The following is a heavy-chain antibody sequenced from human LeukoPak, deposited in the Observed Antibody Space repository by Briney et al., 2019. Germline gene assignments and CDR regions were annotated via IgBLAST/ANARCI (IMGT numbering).Heavy chain of an antibody. J-gene: IGHJ3*02. V-gene: IGHV4-61*02. CDR3: ARDKSRTYGSADAFDI. CDR1: GDSISSGSYY. Sequence: SETLSLTCTVSGDSISSGSYYWSWIRQPAGKGLEWIGRIYTSGSTNYNPSLKSRVTMSVDTSKNQFSLKLSSVTAADTAVYYCARDKSRTYGSADAFDIWGQGTMVTVSS. CDR2: IYTSGST. D-gene: IGHD3-10*01.